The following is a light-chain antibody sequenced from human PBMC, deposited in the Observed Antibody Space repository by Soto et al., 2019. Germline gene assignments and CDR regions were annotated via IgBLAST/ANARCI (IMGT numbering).Light chain of an antibody. Sequence: DIQMTQSPSTLSGSVGDRVTITCRASQTISSWLAWYQQKPGKAPKLLIYRASTLKSVVPSRFSGSRSVTDFTLTISSLQPDDFATYYCQHYNNYSEAFGQGTKVDLK. V-gene: IGKV1-5*03. CDR3: QHYNNYSEA. J-gene: IGKJ1*01. CDR2: RAS. CDR1: QTISSW.